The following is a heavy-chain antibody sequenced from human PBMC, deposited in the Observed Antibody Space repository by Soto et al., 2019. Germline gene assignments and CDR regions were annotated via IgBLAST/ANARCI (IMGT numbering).Heavy chain of an antibody. CDR2: MNDSGNT. CDR3: ASPRWNYIY. CDR1: GGSFSGYY. V-gene: IGHV4-34*01. J-gene: IGHJ4*02. Sequence: QVQLQQWGAGLLKPSETLSLTCAVSGGSFSGYYWSWIRQPRGKGLEWIGEMNDSGNTKYNASLESRVAISVDTSKGHFSLTLTSVTAADTAVYYCASPRWNYIYWGQGTLVAVSS. D-gene: IGHD1-7*01.